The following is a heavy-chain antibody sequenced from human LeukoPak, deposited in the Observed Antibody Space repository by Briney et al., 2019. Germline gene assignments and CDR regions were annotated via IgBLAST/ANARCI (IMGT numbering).Heavy chain of an antibody. CDR1: GGTFSSYA. Sequence: AASVKVSCKASGGTFSSYAISWVRQAPGQGLEWMGGIIPIFGTANYAQKFQGRVTITADESTSTAYMELSSLRSEDTAVYYCARGMITVTTRLDYWGQGTLVTVSS. CDR2: IIPIFGTA. V-gene: IGHV1-69*13. CDR3: ARGMITVTTRLDY. J-gene: IGHJ4*02. D-gene: IGHD4-17*01.